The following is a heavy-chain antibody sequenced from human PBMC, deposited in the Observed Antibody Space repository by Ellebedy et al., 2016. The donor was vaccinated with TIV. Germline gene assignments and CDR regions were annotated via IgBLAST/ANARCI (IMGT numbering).Heavy chain of an antibody. D-gene: IGHD4-11*01. Sequence: GESLKISCTASGFTLNNYWMTWVRQAPGKGLEWVANINEDGTKKHYVDSVRGRFTISRDYAGNSLFLQMNSLRAEDTAVYYCARAIYSASYLWGRGTLVTVSS. V-gene: IGHV3-7*01. J-gene: IGHJ2*01. CDR3: ARAIYSASYL. CDR2: INEDGTKK. CDR1: GFTLNNYW.